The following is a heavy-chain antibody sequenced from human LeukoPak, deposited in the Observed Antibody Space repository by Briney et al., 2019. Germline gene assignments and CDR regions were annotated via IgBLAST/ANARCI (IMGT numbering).Heavy chain of an antibody. CDR3: ARDGEQWLVTWFDP. D-gene: IGHD6-19*01. Sequence: GGSLRLSCAASGFTFSNYAMHWVRQAPGKGLEGGAVISYDGSNKYYTDSVKGRFSISRDNSKNTLYLEMNSLRLEDTAVYYCARDGEQWLVTWFDPWGQGTLVTVAS. J-gene: IGHJ5*02. CDR1: GFTFSNYA. CDR2: ISYDGSNK. V-gene: IGHV3-30-3*01.